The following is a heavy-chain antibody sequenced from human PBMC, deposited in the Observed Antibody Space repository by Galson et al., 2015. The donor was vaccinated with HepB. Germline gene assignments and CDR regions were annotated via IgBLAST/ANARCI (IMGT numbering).Heavy chain of an antibody. D-gene: IGHD6-19*01. J-gene: IGHJ3*02. CDR2: IYTSGST. CDR1: GGSISSGSYY. V-gene: IGHV4-61*02. CDR3: ARDSSGWYVKESAFDI. Sequence: TLSLTCTVSGGSISSGSYYWSWIRQPAGKGLEWIGRIYTSGSTNYNPSLKSRVTMSVDTSKNQFSLKLSSVTAADTAVYYCARDSSGWYVKESAFDIWGQGTMVTVSS.